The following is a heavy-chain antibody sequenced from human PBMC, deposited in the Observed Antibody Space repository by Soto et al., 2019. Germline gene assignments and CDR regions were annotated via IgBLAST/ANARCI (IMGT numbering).Heavy chain of an antibody. CDR2: IGTAGDP. Sequence: PVGSLRLSCAATGFAFSRYDMHWVRQGIGKGLEWVSGIGTAGDPSSPGSVKGRFTISRDNAKNSLYLQMNDLRAGDTAVYYCARGAFFGSGSQTFDSWGQGTLVTVSS. J-gene: IGHJ4*02. D-gene: IGHD3-10*01. V-gene: IGHV3-13*05. CDR3: ARGAFFGSGSQTFDS. CDR1: GFAFSRYD.